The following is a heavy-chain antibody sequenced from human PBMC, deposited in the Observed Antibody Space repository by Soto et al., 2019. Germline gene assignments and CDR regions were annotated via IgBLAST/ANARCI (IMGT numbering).Heavy chain of an antibody. CDR1: GFPFTNYW. CDR2: ISPDGSDV. V-gene: IGHV3-74*01. D-gene: IGHD3-10*01. J-gene: IGHJ6*02. Sequence: PGGSLRLSCAASGFPFTNYWMNWVRQTPGKGLMWVSRISPDGSDVGYADSVEGRFTVSRDNAKNTLYLQMNSLRAEDTAVYYCARVTFDYYYYYGMDVWGQGSTVTVSS. CDR3: ARVTFDYYYYYGMDV.